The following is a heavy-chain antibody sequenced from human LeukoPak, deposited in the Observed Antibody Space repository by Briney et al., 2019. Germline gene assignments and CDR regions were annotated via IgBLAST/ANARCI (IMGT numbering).Heavy chain of an antibody. J-gene: IGHJ4*02. CDR1: GGSISSYY. CDR2: IYYSGST. V-gene: IGHV4-59*08. Sequence: SETLSLTCTVSGGSISSYYWSWIRQPPGKGLEWIGYIYYSGSTNYNPSLKSRVTISVDTSKNQFSLKLSSVTAADTAVYYCARPRGIAVARYYFDTWGQGTLVTVSS. D-gene: IGHD6-19*01. CDR3: ARPRGIAVARYYFDT.